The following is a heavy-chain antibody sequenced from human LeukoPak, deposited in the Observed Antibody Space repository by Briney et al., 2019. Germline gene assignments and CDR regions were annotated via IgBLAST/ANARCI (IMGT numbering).Heavy chain of an antibody. V-gene: IGHV7-4-1*02. CDR3: ARSQDWPFWSGQPQKGWFDP. J-gene: IGHJ5*02. CDR2: INTNTGNP. Sequence: ASVKVSCKASGYTFTSYAMNWVRQAPGQGLEWMGWINTNTGNPTYAQGFTGRFVFSLDTSVSTAYLQISSLKAEDTAVYYCARSQDWPFWSGQPQKGWFDPWGQGTLVTVSS. D-gene: IGHD3-3*01. CDR1: GYTFTSYA.